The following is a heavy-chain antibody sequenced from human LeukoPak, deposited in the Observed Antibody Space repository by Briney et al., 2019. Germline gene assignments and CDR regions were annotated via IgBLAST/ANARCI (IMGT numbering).Heavy chain of an antibody. Sequence: GGSLRLSCAASGFTFSDYYMSWIRQAPGKGLEWVSYISSSGSTIYYADSVKGRFTISRDNAKNSLYLQMNSLRAEDTAVYYCARDRGYCSGGSCYSYYFDYWGQGTLVTVSS. D-gene: IGHD2-15*01. CDR2: ISSSGSTI. CDR1: GFTFSDYY. J-gene: IGHJ4*02. CDR3: ARDRGYCSGGSCYSYYFDY. V-gene: IGHV3-11*04.